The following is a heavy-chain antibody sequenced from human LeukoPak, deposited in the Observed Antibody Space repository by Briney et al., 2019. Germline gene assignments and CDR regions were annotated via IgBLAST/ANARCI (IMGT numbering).Heavy chain of an antibody. CDR2: IWYDGYKT. CDR3: ASLRGASVANRRGASDI. V-gene: IGHV3-33*08. Sequence: GGSLRLSCAASGFTFSSYGMHWVRQVPGKGLEWVAVIWYDGYKTYYADSVRGRFTISRDNSKNMLYLEVNSLRAEDTAVYYCASLRGASVANRRGASDIWGQGTMVTVS. CDR1: GFTFSSYG. D-gene: IGHD5-12*01. J-gene: IGHJ3*02.